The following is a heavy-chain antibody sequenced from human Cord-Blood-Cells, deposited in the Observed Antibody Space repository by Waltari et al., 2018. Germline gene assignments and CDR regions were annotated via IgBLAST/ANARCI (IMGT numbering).Heavy chain of an antibody. D-gene: IGHD1-1*01. CDR2: IWYDGSNK. CDR1: GFTFSSYG. J-gene: IGHJ6*02. Sequence: QVQLVESGGGVVQPGRSLSLSCAASGFTFSSYGMPWVRQAPGKGLEWVAVIWYDGSNKYYADSVKGRFTISRDNSKNTLYLQMNSLRAEDTAVYYCSAEMNGLNVWGQGTTVTVSS. V-gene: IGHV3-33*01. CDR3: SAEMNGLNV.